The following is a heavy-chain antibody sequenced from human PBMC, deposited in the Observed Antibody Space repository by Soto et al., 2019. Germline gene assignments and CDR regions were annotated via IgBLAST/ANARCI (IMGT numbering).Heavy chain of an antibody. D-gene: IGHD1-26*01. CDR3: ARGGSLYWYFDL. CDR1: GYGFTSYA. Sequence: GASVKVSCKASGYGFTSYAMHWVRQAPGQRLEWMGWINAGNGNTKYSQKFQGRVTITRDTSASTAYMELSSLRSEDTAVYYCARGGSLYWYFDLWGRGTLVTVSS. J-gene: IGHJ2*01. V-gene: IGHV1-3*01. CDR2: INAGNGNT.